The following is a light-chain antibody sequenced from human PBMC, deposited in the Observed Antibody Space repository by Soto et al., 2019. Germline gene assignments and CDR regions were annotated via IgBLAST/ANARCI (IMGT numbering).Light chain of an antibody. CDR3: QQYMSYS. V-gene: IGKV1-5*01. CDR1: QTISSW. J-gene: IGKJ1*01. Sequence: DIQMTQSPSTLSGSVGDRVTITCRASQTISSWLAWYQQKPGTAPKLLIYHASTLESGVPSRFSGSGSGTELTLTISSLQPDDFATYYCQQYMSYSFGQGTKVDIK. CDR2: HAS.